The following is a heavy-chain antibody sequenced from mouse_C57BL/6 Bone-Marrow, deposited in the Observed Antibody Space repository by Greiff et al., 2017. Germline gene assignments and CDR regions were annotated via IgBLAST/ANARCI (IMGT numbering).Heavy chain of an antibody. CDR1: GYTFTDYN. D-gene: IGHD1-1*01. Sequence: VQLQQSGPELVKPGASVKIPCKASGYTFTDYNMDWVKQSHGKSLEWIGDINPNNGGTIYNQKFKGKATLTVDKSSSTAYMELRSLTSEDTAVYYCARRYYYGSSSYAMDYWGQGTSVTVSS. J-gene: IGHJ4*01. CDR3: ARRYYYGSSSYAMDY. V-gene: IGHV1-18*01. CDR2: INPNNGGT.